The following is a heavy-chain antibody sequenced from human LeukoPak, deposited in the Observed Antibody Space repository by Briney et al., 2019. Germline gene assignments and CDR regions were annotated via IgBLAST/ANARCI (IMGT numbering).Heavy chain of an antibody. D-gene: IGHD6-19*01. Sequence: SETLSLTCTVSGGSISSYYWGWIRQPPGKGREWIGTIYHSGSTYYNPSLKSRVTISVDTSKNQFSLKLSSVTAADTAVYYCARGQARLSWFDPWGQGTLVTVSS. CDR2: IYHSGST. V-gene: IGHV4-38-2*02. CDR1: GGSISSYY. J-gene: IGHJ5*02. CDR3: ARGQARLSWFDP.